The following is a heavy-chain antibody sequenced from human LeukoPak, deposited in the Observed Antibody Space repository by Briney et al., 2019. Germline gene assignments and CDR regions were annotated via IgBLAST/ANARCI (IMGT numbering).Heavy chain of an antibody. V-gene: IGHV4-39*07. Sequence: SETLSLTCTVSGGSISSNNYYWGWIRQPPGKGLEWIGSIYYSGSTYYNPSLKSRVTISVDTSKNQFSLKLSSVTAADTAVYYCARAESGIVVGNYWGQGTLVTVSS. CDR2: IYYSGST. CDR1: GGSISSNNYY. J-gene: IGHJ4*02. D-gene: IGHD2-2*01. CDR3: ARAESGIVVGNY.